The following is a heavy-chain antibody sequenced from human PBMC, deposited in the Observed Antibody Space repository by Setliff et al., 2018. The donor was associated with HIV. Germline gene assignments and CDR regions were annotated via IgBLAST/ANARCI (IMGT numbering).Heavy chain of an antibody. J-gene: IGHJ4*02. CDR3: ARGYSSSSFIL. CDR2: IYTSGST. D-gene: IGHD6-6*01. Sequence: PSETLSLTCTVSGGSISSYYWSWIRQPPGKELEWIGYIYTSGSTNYNPSLKSRVTISVDTSKNQFSLKLSSVTAADTAVYYCARGYSSSSFILWGQGTLVTVSS. V-gene: IGHV4-4*08. CDR1: GGSISSYY.